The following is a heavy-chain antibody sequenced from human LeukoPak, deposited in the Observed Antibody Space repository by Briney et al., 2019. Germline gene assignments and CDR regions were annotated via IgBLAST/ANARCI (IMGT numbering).Heavy chain of an antibody. Sequence: AASVKVSCKVSGYTLTELSMHWVRQAPGKGLEWMGGFDPEDGETIYAQKFQGRVTMTEDTSTDTAYMELSSLRSEDTAVYYCATGTRYSSSWYSVGYYYYYYGMDVWGQGTTVTVSS. CDR1: GYTLTELS. J-gene: IGHJ6*02. V-gene: IGHV1-24*01. CDR2: FDPEDGET. CDR3: ATGTRYSSSWYSVGYYYYYYGMDV. D-gene: IGHD6-13*01.